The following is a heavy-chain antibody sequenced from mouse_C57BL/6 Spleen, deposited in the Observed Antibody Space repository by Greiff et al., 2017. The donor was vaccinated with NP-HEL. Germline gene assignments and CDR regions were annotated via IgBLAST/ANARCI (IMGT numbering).Heavy chain of an antibody. V-gene: IGHV1-80*01. CDR1: GYAFSSYW. Sequence: QVQLKQSGAELVKPGASVKISCKASGYAFSSYWMNWVKQRPGKGLEWIGQIYPGDGDTNYNGKFKGKATLTADKSSSTAYMQLSSLTSEDSAVYCCAIDGRGYAMDYWGQGTSVTVSS. J-gene: IGHJ4*01. CDR2: IYPGDGDT. CDR3: AIDGRGYAMDY.